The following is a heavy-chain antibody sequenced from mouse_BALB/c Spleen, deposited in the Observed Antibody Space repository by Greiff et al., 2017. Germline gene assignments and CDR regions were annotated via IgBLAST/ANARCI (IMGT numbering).Heavy chain of an antibody. V-gene: IGHV1-9*01. CDR2: ILPGSGST. CDR1: GYTFSSYW. D-gene: IGHD1-1*01. CDR3: ARWDYGSSSLWYFDV. Sequence: QVQLKQSGAELMKPGASVKISCKATGYTFSSYWIEWVKQRPGHGLEWIGEILPGSGSTNYNEKFKGKATFTADTSSNTAYMQLSSLTSEDSAVYYCARWDYGSSSLWYFDVWGAGTTVTVSS. J-gene: IGHJ1*01.